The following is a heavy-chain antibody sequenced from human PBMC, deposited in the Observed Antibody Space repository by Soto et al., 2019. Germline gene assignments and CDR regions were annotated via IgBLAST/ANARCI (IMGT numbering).Heavy chain of an antibody. CDR3: TSPNYYDSSGYHKSFDY. Sequence: EVQLVESGGGLVKPGGSLRLSCAVSGFTFSGSAMHWVRQASGKGLEWVGRIRSKANSYATAYAASVKGRFTISRDDSKNTAYLQMNSLKTEDTAVYYCTSPNYYDSSGYHKSFDYWGQGTLVTVSS. V-gene: IGHV3-73*01. D-gene: IGHD3-22*01. CDR1: GFTFSGSA. J-gene: IGHJ4*02. CDR2: IRSKANSYAT.